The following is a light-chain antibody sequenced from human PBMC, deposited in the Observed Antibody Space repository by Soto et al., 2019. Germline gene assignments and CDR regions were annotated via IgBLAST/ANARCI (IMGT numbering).Light chain of an antibody. CDR3: QQYKNWPLWT. Sequence: EIVMTQSPATLSVSPGERATLSCRASQSVSSNLAWYQHKPGQAPRLLIYGASTRATGIPARFSGSGSGTEFTLTISSLQSEDVAVYYCQQYKNWPLWTFGQGTKVEIK. V-gene: IGKV3-15*01. CDR1: QSVSSN. CDR2: GAS. J-gene: IGKJ1*01.